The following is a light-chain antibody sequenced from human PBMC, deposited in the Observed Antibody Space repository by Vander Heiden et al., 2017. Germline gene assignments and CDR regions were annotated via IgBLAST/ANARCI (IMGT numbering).Light chain of an antibody. CDR1: QDISNY. CDR3: QQLNTYPLS. V-gene: IGKV1-9*01. CDR2: AAS. J-gene: IGKJ4*01. Sequence: DIPLTQSPSFLSASVGDRVTITCRASQDISNYLAWYQQKPGKAPELLIEAASILQSGVPSRLSGSGSGTEFTLTISSLQPEDCATYFCQQLNTYPLSCGGGTKVEI.